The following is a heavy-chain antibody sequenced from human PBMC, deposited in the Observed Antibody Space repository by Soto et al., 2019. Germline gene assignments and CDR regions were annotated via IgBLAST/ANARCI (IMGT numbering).Heavy chain of an antibody. Sequence: QITLKESGPTLVKPTQTLTLTCSFSGFSLSSSGVAVGWIRQPPGKALEWLALIYWDDAERYSPSLQRRLTISKDTSKNQVVRRMTNMDPSDTGTYYCAHSRGAAAVAYWGQGTLVTVSS. CDR1: GFSLSSSGVA. CDR3: AHSRGAAAVAY. CDR2: IYWDDAE. J-gene: IGHJ4*02. V-gene: IGHV2-5*02. D-gene: IGHD6-13*01.